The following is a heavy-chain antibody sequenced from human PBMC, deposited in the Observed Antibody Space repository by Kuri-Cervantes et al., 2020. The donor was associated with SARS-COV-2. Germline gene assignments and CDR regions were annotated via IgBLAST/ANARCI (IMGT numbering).Heavy chain of an antibody. CDR2: ISSSSSYI. J-gene: IGHJ4*02. V-gene: IGHV3-21*01. CDR3: ARDETVTMVRGVIIRPEIAPVWGSFDY. CDR1: GFTFSSYA. D-gene: IGHD3-10*01. Sequence: GESLKISCAASGFTFSSYAMHWVRQAPGKGLEWVSSISSSSSYIYYADSVKGRFTISRDNAKNSLYLQMNSLRAEDTAVYYCARDETVTMVRGVIIRPEIAPVWGSFDYWGQGTLVTVSS.